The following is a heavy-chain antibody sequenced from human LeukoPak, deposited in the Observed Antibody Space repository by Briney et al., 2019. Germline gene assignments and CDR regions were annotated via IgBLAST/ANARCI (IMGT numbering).Heavy chain of an antibody. CDR1: GFTFGSYS. J-gene: IGHJ4*02. CDR3: ARSSTPRSYDSSGYYFDY. CDR2: ISSSSSTI. Sequence: GGSLRLSCAASGFTFGSYSMNWVRQAPGKGLEWVSYISSSSSTIYYADSVKGRFTISRDNAKNSLYLQMNSLRAEDTAVYYCARSSTPRSYDSSGYYFDYWGQGTLVTVSS. D-gene: IGHD3-22*01. V-gene: IGHV3-48*04.